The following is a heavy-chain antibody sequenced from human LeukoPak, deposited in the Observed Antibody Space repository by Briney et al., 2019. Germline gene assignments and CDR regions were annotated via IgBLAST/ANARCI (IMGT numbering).Heavy chain of an antibody. CDR1: GGSISSYY. D-gene: IGHD5-18*01. V-gene: IGHV4-59*08. Sequence: SETLSLTCTVSGGSISSYYWSWIRQPPGKGLEWIGYIYYSGSTNYNPSLKSRVTISVDTSKNQFSLKLSSVTAADTAVYYCARRAPYSYEWSTLDYWGQGTLVTVFS. CDR3: ARRAPYSYEWSTLDY. J-gene: IGHJ4*02. CDR2: IYYSGST.